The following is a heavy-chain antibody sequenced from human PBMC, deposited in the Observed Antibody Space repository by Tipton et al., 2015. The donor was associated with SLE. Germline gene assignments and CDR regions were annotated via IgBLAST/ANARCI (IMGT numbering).Heavy chain of an antibody. V-gene: IGHV4-61*02. Sequence: TLSLTCTVSGGSISSGSYYWSWIRQPAGKGLEWIGRIYTSGSTNYNPSLKSRVTISVDTSKNQFSLKLSSVTAADTAVYYCARMGAQVDYWGQGTLVTVSS. J-gene: IGHJ4*02. D-gene: IGHD1-26*01. CDR3: ARMGAQVDY. CDR2: IYTSGST. CDR1: GGSISSGSYY.